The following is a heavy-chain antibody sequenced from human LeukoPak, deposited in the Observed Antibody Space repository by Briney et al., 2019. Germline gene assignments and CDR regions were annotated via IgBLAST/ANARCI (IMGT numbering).Heavy chain of an antibody. V-gene: IGHV3-21*01. J-gene: IGHJ4*02. CDR2: ISSSSSYI. D-gene: IGHD6-19*01. CDR1: GFTFSSYS. CDR3: ARAPGIAVAYYFDY. Sequence: GGSLRLSCAASGFTFSSYSMNWVRQAPGKGLEWVSSISSSSSYIYYADSVKGRFTISRDNAKNSLYLQMNSLRAEDTAVYYCARAPGIAVAYYFDYWGQGTLVTVSS.